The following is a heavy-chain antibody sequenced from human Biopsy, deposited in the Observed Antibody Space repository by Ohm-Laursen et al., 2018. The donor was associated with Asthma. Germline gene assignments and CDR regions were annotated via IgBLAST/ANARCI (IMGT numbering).Heavy chain of an antibody. D-gene: IGHD3-22*01. CDR1: GDSFSNYA. J-gene: IGHJ4*02. CDR2: LIPVLGTP. CDR3: ARAQDYYDSRGYYRSFDY. Sequence: GSSVKVSCKASGDSFSNYAISWVRQAPGQGLEWMGGLIPVLGTPDHAQMFEGRVTITADESTSTAYMELSSLSSEDTAVYYCARAQDYYDSRGYYRSFDYWGQGALVTVSS. V-gene: IGHV1-69*01.